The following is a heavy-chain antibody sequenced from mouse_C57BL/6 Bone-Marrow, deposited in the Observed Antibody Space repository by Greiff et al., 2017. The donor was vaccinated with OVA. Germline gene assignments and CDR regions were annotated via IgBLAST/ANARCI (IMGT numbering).Heavy chain of an antibody. CDR2: IDPSDSYT. CDR3: ARSLYSNYFDY. Sequence: VQLQQPGAELVKPGASVKLSCKASGYTFTSYWMQWVKQRPGQGLEWIGEIDPSDSYTNYNQKFKGKATLTVDTSSSTAYMQLSSPTSEDSAVYYCARSLYSNYFDYWGQGTTLTVSS. J-gene: IGHJ2*01. D-gene: IGHD2-5*01. CDR1: GYTFTSYW. V-gene: IGHV1-50*01.